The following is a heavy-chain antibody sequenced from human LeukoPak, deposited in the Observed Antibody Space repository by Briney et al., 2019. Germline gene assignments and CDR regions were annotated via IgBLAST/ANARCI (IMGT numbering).Heavy chain of an antibody. Sequence: GGSLRLSCAASGFTFSSYDIHWVRQATGKGLEWVSAIGTAGDTYYPGSVKGRFTISRENAKNSLYLQMNSLRAEDTAVYYCARGDYYGSGSYLCDYWGQGTLVTVSS. D-gene: IGHD3-10*01. V-gene: IGHV3-13*01. CDR1: GFTFSSYD. CDR2: IGTAGDT. CDR3: ARGDYYGSGSYLCDY. J-gene: IGHJ4*02.